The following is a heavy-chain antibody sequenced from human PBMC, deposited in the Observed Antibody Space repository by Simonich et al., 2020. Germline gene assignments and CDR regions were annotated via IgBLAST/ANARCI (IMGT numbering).Heavy chain of an antibody. CDR1: GFTFSSYW. CDR3: ANAWGSGAFDI. D-gene: IGHD7-27*01. CDR2: INSDGSST. V-gene: IGHV3-74*01. J-gene: IGHJ3*02. Sequence: EVQLVESGGGLVQPGGSLRLSCAASGFTFSSYWMHWVRQAPGKGLVWVSRINSDGSSTSYADSVKGRFTISRDNAKNTLYLQMNSRRAGDTAVYYCANAWGSGAFDIWGQGTMVTVSS.